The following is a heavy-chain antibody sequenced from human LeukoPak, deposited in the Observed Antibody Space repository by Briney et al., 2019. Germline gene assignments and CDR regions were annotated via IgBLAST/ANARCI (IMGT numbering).Heavy chain of an antibody. CDR2: IWYDGGNK. J-gene: IGHJ4*02. CDR3: ARGLTQIPRLATELGH. Sequence: PGGSLRLSCAASGFSFSSYAMHWVRQAPGKGLEWVAVIWYDGGNKYYADSVKGRFTISRDNSKNTLYLEMNSLRAEDTAVYYCARGLTQIPRLATELGHWGQGTLVTVSS. V-gene: IGHV3-33*01. CDR1: GFSFSSYA. D-gene: IGHD2-21*02.